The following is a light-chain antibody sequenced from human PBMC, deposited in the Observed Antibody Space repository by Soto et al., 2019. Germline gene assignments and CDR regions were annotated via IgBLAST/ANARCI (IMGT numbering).Light chain of an antibody. V-gene: IGKV3-20*01. Sequence: EVVLTQSPGTLSLSPGERATLSCRASQSVSLNYLAWYQQKPGQTPRLLIYGASNRATGIPDRFSGSGSGTDFTLTIARLEPEDFAVYYCQQYGSAPYSFGQGTKLEIK. CDR3: QQYGSAPYS. CDR1: QSVSLNY. CDR2: GAS. J-gene: IGKJ2*03.